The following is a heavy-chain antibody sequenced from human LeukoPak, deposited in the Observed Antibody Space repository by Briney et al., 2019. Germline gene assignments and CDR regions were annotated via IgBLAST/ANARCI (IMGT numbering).Heavy chain of an antibody. CDR1: GFIFSRYG. Sequence: PGGSLRLSCEASGFIFSRYGMHWVRQAPGKGLEWVALVSHDGSKKYCADSVKGRFTISRDNPKNTLYLQMNSLRPEDTAVYFCAKERYVLDYWGQGTLVTVSS. D-gene: IGHD1-14*01. CDR2: VSHDGSKK. CDR3: AKERYVLDY. J-gene: IGHJ4*02. V-gene: IGHV3-30*18.